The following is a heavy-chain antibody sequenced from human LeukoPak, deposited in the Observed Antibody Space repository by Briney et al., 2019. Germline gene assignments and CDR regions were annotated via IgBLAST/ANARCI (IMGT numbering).Heavy chain of an antibody. V-gene: IGHV4-59*06. CDR2: IYYSGST. J-gene: IGHJ6*02. CDR3: ASGPRSITMIVVVNSYGMDV. D-gene: IGHD3-22*01. CDR1: GGSISGYY. Sequence: SETPSLTCTVSGGSISGYYWSWIRQPPGKGLEWIGYIYYSGSTYYNPSLKSRVTISVDTSKNQFSLKLSSVTAADTAVYYCASGPRSITMIVVVNSYGMDVWGQGTTVTVSS.